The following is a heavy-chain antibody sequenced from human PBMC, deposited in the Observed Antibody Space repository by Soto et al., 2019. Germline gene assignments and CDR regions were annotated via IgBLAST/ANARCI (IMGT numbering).Heavy chain of an antibody. D-gene: IGHD3-10*01. J-gene: IGHJ6*02. Sequence: PGGSLRLSCAASGFTVMSNYIIFFRQAPGKGLEWVSVIYSGGSTYYADSVKGRFTISRDNSKNTVHLQMNSLRAEDTAVYYCARGSGYYYGMDVWGQGTTVTVSS. V-gene: IGHV3-53*01. CDR1: GFTVMSNY. CDR2: IYSGGST. CDR3: ARGSGYYYGMDV.